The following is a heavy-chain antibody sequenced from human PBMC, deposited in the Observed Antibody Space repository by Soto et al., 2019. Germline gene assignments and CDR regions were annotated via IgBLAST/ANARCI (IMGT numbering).Heavy chain of an antibody. D-gene: IGHD2-21*02. Sequence: SQTLSPTCAISGDSVSSNSAAWNWIRQSPSRDLEWLGRAYYRSQWYYDSAVSVRSRITVIPDTSKNQFSLQLNSVTPEDTAVYYCTKQQGDSRPHNGMDFSAQG. V-gene: IGHV6-1*01. CDR2: AYYRSQWYY. J-gene: IGHJ6*02. CDR1: GDSVSSNSAA. CDR3: TKQQGDSRPHNGMDF.